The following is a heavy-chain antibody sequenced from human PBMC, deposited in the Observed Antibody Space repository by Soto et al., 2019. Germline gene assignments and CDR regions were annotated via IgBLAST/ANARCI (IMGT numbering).Heavy chain of an antibody. D-gene: IGHD5-18*01. J-gene: IGHJ4*02. Sequence: SAETLSLTCTVSGGSISSYYWSWIRQPPGKGLEWIVYIYYSGSTNYNPSLRSRVTISVDTSKNQFSLKLSSVTAADTAVYYCASSARGYSYGYGGMFDYWGQGTLVTVSS. CDR3: ASSARGYSYGYGGMFDY. CDR1: GGSISSYY. V-gene: IGHV4-59*01. CDR2: IYYSGST.